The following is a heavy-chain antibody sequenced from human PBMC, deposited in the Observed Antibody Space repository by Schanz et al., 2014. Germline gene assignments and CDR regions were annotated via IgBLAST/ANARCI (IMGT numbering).Heavy chain of an antibody. D-gene: IGHD5-18*01. CDR2: VYHSGGT. CDR3: ARSVGMVRRYFDS. J-gene: IGHJ4*02. Sequence: QVQLQESGPGLVKPSGTLSLTCAVSGGSISSSNWWSWVRQPPGKGLQWIGEVYHSGGTNYNPSLKGRVTISLDVSKTRFSLRLNSVTAADTAVYYCARSVGMVRRYFDSWGQGNLVTVSS. CDR1: GGSISSSNW. V-gene: IGHV4-4*02.